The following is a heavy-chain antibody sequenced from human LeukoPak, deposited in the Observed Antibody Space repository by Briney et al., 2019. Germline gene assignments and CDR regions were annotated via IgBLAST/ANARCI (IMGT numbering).Heavy chain of an antibody. D-gene: IGHD2-21*02. CDR1: GFTFSSYS. Sequence: PGGSLRLSCAASGFTFSSYSMNWVRQAPGKGLEWVSSISSSSSYIYYADSVKGRFTISRDNAKNSLYLQMNSLRAEDTAVYYCAAQDEYCGGDCYLIGYWGQGTLVTVSS. CDR3: AAQDEYCGGDCYLIGY. CDR2: ISSSSSYI. J-gene: IGHJ4*02. V-gene: IGHV3-21*01.